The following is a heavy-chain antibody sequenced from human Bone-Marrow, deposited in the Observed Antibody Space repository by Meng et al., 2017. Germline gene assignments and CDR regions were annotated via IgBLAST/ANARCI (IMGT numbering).Heavy chain of an antibody. D-gene: IGHD6-19*01. J-gene: IGHJ6*02. CDR1: GYTFTSYG. CDR2: IIPIFGTA. CDR3: AREQWLVPLYYYYGMDV. V-gene: IGHV1-69*13. Sequence: SVKVSCKASGYTFTSYGISWVRQAPGQGLEWMGGIIPIFGTANYAQKFQGRVTITADESTSTAYMELSSLRSEDTAVYYCAREQWLVPLYYYYGMDVWGQGTTVTVSS.